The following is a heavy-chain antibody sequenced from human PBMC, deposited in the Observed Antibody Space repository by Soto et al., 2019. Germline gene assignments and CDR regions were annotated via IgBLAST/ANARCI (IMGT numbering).Heavy chain of an antibody. Sequence: GGSLRLSCSASGFTFSSYAMHWVRQAPGKGLEYVSAISSNGGSTYYADSVKGRFTISRDNSKNTLYLQMSSLRAEDTAVYYCACYYGSGRKRELDYWGQGTLVTVSS. CDR1: GFTFSSYA. CDR3: ACYYGSGRKRELDY. V-gene: IGHV3-64D*08. D-gene: IGHD3-10*01. CDR2: ISSNGGST. J-gene: IGHJ4*02.